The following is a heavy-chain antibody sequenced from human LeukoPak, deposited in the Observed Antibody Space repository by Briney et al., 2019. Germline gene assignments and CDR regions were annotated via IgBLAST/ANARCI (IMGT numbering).Heavy chain of an antibody. CDR2: ISWNSGSI. V-gene: IGHV3-9*01. CDR1: GFTFDDYA. J-gene: IGHJ4*02. CDR3: AKGSVYDSSGYASGYYFDY. Sequence: GRSLRPSCAASGFTFDDYAMHWVRQAPGKGLEWVSGISWNSGSIGYADSVKGRFTISRDNAKNSLYLQMNSLRAEDTALYYCAKGSVYDSSGYASGYYFDYWGQGTLVTVSS. D-gene: IGHD3-22*01.